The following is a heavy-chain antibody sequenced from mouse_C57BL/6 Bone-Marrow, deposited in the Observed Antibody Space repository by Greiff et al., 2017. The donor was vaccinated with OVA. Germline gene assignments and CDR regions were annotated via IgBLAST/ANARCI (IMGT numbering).Heavy chain of an antibody. Sequence: QVTLKVSGPGILQSSQPLSLTCSFSGFSLSTSGMGVSWIRQPSGKGLEWLAHIYWDDDKRYNPSLKSRLTISQDTSRNQVFLKITSVDTAATATYYCARSEGSLDRYFDVWGTGTTVTVSS. CDR1: GFSLSTSGMG. V-gene: IGHV8-12*01. J-gene: IGHJ1*03. D-gene: IGHD3-2*01. CDR2: IYWDDDK. CDR3: ARSEGSLDRYFDV.